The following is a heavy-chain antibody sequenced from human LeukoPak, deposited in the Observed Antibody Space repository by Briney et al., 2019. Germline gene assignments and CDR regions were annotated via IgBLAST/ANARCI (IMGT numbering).Heavy chain of an antibody. V-gene: IGHV4-59*01. J-gene: IGHJ6*03. CDR3: ESLGVPAALDYYYMDV. D-gene: IGHD2-2*01. CDR1: GGSISSYY. CDR2: IYYSGST. Sequence: SETLSLTCTVSGGSISSYYWSWIRQPPGKGLEWIGYIYYSGSTNYNPSLKSRVTISVDTSKNQFFLKLSSVTAADAAVYYCESLGVPAALDYYYMDVWGKGITVTVSS.